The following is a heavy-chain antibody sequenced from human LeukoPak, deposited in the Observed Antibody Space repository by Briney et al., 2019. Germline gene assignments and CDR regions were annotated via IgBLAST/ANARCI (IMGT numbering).Heavy chain of an antibody. CDR2: ITTSGSTM. J-gene: IGHJ4*02. V-gene: IGHV3-48*03. D-gene: IGHD3-22*01. CDR3: ARRGFYDTSGYLFDS. Sequence: GGSLRVSCAASGFTLSTYEMNWVRQAPGKGLEWVSHITTSGSTMYYADSVKGRFTISRDNAKSSLYLQMNSLRAEDTAVYYCARRGFYDTSGYLFDSWGQGTLVTVSS. CDR1: GFTLSTYE.